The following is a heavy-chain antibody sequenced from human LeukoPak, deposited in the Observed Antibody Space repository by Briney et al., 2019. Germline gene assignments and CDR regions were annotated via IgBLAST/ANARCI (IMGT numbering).Heavy chain of an antibody. Sequence: ASVKVSCKASGYTFTSYYMHWVRQAPGQGLEWMGWINPNSGGTNYAQKFQGRVTMTRDTSISTAYMELSRLRSDDTAVYYCARDPDTARGPFDYWGQGTLVTVSS. CDR1: GYTFTSYY. V-gene: IGHV1-2*02. D-gene: IGHD5-18*01. J-gene: IGHJ4*02. CDR2: INPNSGGT. CDR3: ARDPDTARGPFDY.